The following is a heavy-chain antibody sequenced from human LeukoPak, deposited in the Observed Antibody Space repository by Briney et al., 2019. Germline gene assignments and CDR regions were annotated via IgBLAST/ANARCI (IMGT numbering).Heavy chain of an antibody. Sequence: SETLSPTCAVSGGSISSTNWWSWVRQPTGKGLEWIGEIYHSGSTNYNPSLKSRVTISVDKSKNQISLKLTSVTAADTAVYYCASQSGFPADYWGQGTLVTVSS. CDR2: IYHSGST. CDR3: ASQSGFPADY. J-gene: IGHJ4*02. V-gene: IGHV4-4*02. CDR1: GGSISSTNW.